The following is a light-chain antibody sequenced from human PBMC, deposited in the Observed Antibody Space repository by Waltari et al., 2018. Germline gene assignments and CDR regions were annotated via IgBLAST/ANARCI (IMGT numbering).Light chain of an antibody. Sequence: QSALTQPASVSGSLGQSITISCLGTNNAIGNSNYVSWYQQFPGEAPRLIIYEVSNRPSRISSRFSGSKSGMTASLTISGLQADDEATYYCCSHTNIGTWVFGGGTTLTVL. V-gene: IGLV2-14*01. J-gene: IGLJ3*02. CDR2: EVS. CDR3: CSHTNIGTWV. CDR1: NNAIGNSNY.